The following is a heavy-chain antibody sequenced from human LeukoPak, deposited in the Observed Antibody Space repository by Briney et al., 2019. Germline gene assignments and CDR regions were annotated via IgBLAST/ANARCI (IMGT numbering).Heavy chain of an antibody. V-gene: IGHV4-59*01. CDR3: ARGGYYGSGNDFRFDP. Sequence: PSETLSLTCTVSGGSISPYYWSWIRLPPGKGLEWVGYIFYSGSTNYNPSLKSRVTISVDTSKNQFSLKLSSVTAADTAVYYCARGGYYGSGNDFRFDPWGQGTLVTVSS. CDR1: GGSISPYY. CDR2: IFYSGST. D-gene: IGHD3-10*01. J-gene: IGHJ5*02.